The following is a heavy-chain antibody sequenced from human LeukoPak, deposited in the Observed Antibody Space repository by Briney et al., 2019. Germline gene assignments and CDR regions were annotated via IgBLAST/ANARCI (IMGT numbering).Heavy chain of an antibody. CDR2: IDWDDDK. Sequence: SGPTLVNPPQTLTLTCTFSGFSLSTSGMCVSWIRQPPGKALEWLARIDWDDDKYYSTSLKTRLTISKDTSKNQVVLTMTNMDPVDTATYYCARMSYYYDSSGRAPTPFDYWGQGTLVTVSS. CDR1: GFSLSTSGMC. D-gene: IGHD3-22*01. V-gene: IGHV2-70*11. J-gene: IGHJ4*02. CDR3: ARMSYYYDSSGRAPTPFDY.